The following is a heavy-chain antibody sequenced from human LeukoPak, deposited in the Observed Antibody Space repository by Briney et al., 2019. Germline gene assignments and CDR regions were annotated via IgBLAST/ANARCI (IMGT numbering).Heavy chain of an antibody. CDR1: GYTFNSHY. CDR2: VSPSVGST. V-gene: IGHV1-46*02. J-gene: IGHJ4*01. Sequence: ASVQVSCKASGYTFNSHYIHWVRHAPGQGLEWMGIVSPSVGSTSYPQKFQGRVTMTRDTSTSTVYMELSSLRSEDTAVYFCARDRVAGTYYFDYWGQGTLVTVSS. D-gene: IGHD6-19*01. CDR3: ARDRVAGTYYFDY.